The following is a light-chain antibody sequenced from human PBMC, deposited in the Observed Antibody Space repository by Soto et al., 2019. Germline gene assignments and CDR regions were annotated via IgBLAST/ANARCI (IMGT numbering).Light chain of an antibody. V-gene: IGKV1-5*03. J-gene: IGKJ1*01. Sequence: DIQMTQSPSTLSASVGDRVSINCRASQSISAWLAWYQQRPGKAPRLLIYKASTLEIGVPSRFSGSGSGTECTLTISSLHPDDVAIYYCQQYNDYSWTFGQGTKVDLK. CDR3: QQYNDYSWT. CDR1: QSISAW. CDR2: KAS.